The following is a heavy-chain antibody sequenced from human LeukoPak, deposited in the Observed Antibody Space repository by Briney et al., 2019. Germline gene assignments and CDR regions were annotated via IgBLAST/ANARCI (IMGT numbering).Heavy chain of an antibody. Sequence: GGSLRLSWAASGFTFSSYAMHWVRKAPGKGLEWVAVISYDGSNKYYADSVKGRFTISRDNSKNTLYLQMNSLRAEDTAVYYCARSRVLGAFDIWGQGTMVTVSS. CDR3: ARSRVLGAFDI. J-gene: IGHJ3*02. CDR1: GFTFSSYA. CDR2: ISYDGSNK. V-gene: IGHV3-30*04. D-gene: IGHD3-10*01.